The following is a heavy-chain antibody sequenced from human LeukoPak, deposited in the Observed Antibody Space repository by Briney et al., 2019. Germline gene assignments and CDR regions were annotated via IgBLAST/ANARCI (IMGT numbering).Heavy chain of an antibody. CDR3: AKTGYSYEGVDY. J-gene: IGHJ4*02. D-gene: IGHD5-18*01. V-gene: IGHV3-48*01. CDR2: TSSSSATI. Sequence: GGSLRLSCAASAFTLRSYGMNCVRQAPGKGLEWISDTSSSSATISYADSVRVRFTTSRDNSKNTLYLQMNSLRAEDTAVYYCAKTGYSYEGVDYWGQGTLVTVSS. CDR1: AFTLRSYG.